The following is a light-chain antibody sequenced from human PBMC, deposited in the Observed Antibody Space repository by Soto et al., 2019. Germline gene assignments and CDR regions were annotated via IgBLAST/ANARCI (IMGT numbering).Light chain of an antibody. Sequence: QSVLTQPPSVSGAPGQRVTISCTGSSSNIGAGFDVHWYHQIAGTAPKLLIYGNSNRPSGVPDRFSGSKSGTSASLAINGLQVEDEAVYYCSSYTSGSTLPWVFGTGTKLTVL. V-gene: IGLV1-40*01. CDR2: GNS. CDR1: SSNIGAGFD. J-gene: IGLJ1*01. CDR3: SSYTSGSTLPWV.